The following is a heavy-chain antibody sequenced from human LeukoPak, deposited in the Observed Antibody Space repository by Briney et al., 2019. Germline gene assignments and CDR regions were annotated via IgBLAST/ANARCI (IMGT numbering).Heavy chain of an antibody. CDR1: GGSFSGYS. V-gene: IGHV4-34*01. CDR3: AREAAYNFWSGYYQTTYYMDV. Sequence: SETLSLTCAVYGGSFSGYSWSWIRQPPGKRLEWIGEINRSGSSNYTPSLKSRVTVSVDTSKNQFSLNLSSVTAADTAVYYCAREAAYNFWSGYYQTTYYMDVWGTGTTVTVSS. CDR2: INRSGSS. J-gene: IGHJ6*03. D-gene: IGHD3-3*01.